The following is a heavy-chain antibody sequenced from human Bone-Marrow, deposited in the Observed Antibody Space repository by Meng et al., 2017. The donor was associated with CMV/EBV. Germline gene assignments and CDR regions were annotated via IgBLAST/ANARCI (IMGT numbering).Heavy chain of an antibody. Sequence: ASVKVSCKASGYTFTDYNIYWVRQAPGQGPEWMGWINPKSGGPIYAQKFQGRVTMTADTSIRTAYMELSRLGSDDTAIYYCARIYCLRGSCYPDYWSQGALVTFSS. D-gene: IGHD2-15*01. CDR3: ARIYCLRGSCYPDY. J-gene: IGHJ4*03. V-gene: IGHV1-2*02. CDR1: GYTFTDYN. CDR2: INPKSGGP.